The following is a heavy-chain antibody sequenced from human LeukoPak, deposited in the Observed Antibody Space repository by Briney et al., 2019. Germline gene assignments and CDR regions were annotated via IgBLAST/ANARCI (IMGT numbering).Heavy chain of an antibody. J-gene: IGHJ6*02. D-gene: IGHD2-2*02. CDR2: IIPIFGTA. CDR1: GGTFSSYA. V-gene: IGHV1-69*13. CDR3: ARDQTDCSRTSCYNVHYGMDV. Sequence: ASVKVSCKASGGTFSSYAISWVRQAPGQGLEWMGGIIPIFGTANYAQKFQGRVTSTADESTSTAYMELSSLRSEDTAVYYCARDQTDCSRTSCYNVHYGMDVWGQGTTVTVSS.